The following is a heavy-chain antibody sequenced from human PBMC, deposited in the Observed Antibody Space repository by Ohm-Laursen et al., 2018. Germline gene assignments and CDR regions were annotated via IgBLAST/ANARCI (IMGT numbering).Heavy chain of an antibody. Sequence: SLRLSCAASGFTFRSYQMKWVRQAPGKGLEWVSSISTSGSTIFYADSVKGRFTISRDNAKNSLYLQMNSLRAEDTAIYYCARDRLYYHFWSALNDAFDLWGQGTMVTVSS. V-gene: IGHV3-48*03. J-gene: IGHJ3*01. CDR3: ARDRLYYHFWSALNDAFDL. D-gene: IGHD3-3*02. CDR1: GFTFRSYQ. CDR2: ISTSGSTI.